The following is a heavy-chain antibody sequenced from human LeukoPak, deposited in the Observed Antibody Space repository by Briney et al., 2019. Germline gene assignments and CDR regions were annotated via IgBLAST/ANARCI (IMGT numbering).Heavy chain of an antibody. D-gene: IGHD1-14*01. J-gene: IGHJ5*02. CDR3: ARHGRYSNWFDP. Sequence: KPSETLSLTCTVSGGSISSYYWSWIRRPPGKGLEWIGYIYYSGSTNYNPSLKSRVTISVDTSKNQFSLKLSSVTAADTAVYYCARHGRYSNWFDPWGQGTLVTVSS. CDR2: IYYSGST. V-gene: IGHV4-59*01. CDR1: GGSISSYY.